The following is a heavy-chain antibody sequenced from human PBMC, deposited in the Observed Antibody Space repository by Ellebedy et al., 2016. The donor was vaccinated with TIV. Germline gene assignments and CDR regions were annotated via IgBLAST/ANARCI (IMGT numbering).Heavy chain of an antibody. D-gene: IGHD5-24*01. CDR2: IKQGGSEK. V-gene: IGHV3-7*01. J-gene: IGHJ4*02. Sequence: GESLKISCAASGFTFTNYWMSWVRQAPGKELEWVATIKQGGSEKYYVDSVKGRFAISRDNAKNSLYLQMDSLRAEDTAMYYCATTQMGNGYNEVYFGHWGQGTLVTVSS. CDR3: ATTQMGNGYNEVYFGH. CDR1: GFTFTNYW.